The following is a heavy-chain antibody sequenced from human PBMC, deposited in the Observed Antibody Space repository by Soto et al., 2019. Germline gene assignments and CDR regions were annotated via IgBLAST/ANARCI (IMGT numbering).Heavy chain of an antibody. Sequence: GGSLRLSCAASGFTFSSYSINWVRQAPGKGLEWVSYISTSCSTIYYADSVKGRFTISRDNARNSVYLQVNSLRAEDTAVYYCAREGGMDVWGQGTTVTVSS. CDR1: GFTFSSYS. J-gene: IGHJ6*02. CDR3: AREGGMDV. CDR2: ISTSCSTI. V-gene: IGHV3-48*01.